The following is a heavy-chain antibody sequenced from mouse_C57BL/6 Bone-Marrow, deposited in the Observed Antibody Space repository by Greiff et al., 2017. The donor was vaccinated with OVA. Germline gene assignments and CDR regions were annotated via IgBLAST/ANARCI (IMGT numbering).Heavy chain of an antibody. J-gene: IGHJ2*01. D-gene: IGHD2-1*01. Sequence: QVQLQQSGAELVRPGASVTLSCKASGYTFTDYEMHWVKQTPVHGLEWIGAIDPETGGTAYNQKFKGKAILTADKSSSTAYMELRSLTSEDSAVYYCTRSVYLFYFDYWGQGTTLTVSS. CDR3: TRSVYLFYFDY. V-gene: IGHV1-15*01. CDR1: GYTFTDYE. CDR2: IDPETGGT.